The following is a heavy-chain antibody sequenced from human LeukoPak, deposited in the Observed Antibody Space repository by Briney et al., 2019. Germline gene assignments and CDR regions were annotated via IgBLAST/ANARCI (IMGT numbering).Heavy chain of an antibody. J-gene: IGHJ4*02. D-gene: IGHD6-13*01. Sequence: PSETLSLTCTVSGGSISSSSYYWGWIRQPPGKGLEWIGSIYYSGSTYYNPSLKSQVTISVDTSKNQFSLKLSSVTAADTAVYYCARLNLAAAGTLDYWGQGTLVTVSS. CDR1: GGSISSSSYY. V-gene: IGHV4-39*01. CDR3: ARLNLAAAGTLDY. CDR2: IYYSGST.